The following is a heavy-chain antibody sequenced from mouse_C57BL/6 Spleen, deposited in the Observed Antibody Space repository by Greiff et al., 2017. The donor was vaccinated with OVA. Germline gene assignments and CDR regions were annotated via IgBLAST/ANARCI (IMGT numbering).Heavy chain of an antibody. CDR3: ANYCGSSFWFAY. V-gene: IGHV1-55*01. D-gene: IGHD1-1*01. J-gene: IGHJ3*01. Sequence: QVQLQQPGAELVKPGASVKMSCKASGYTFTSYWITWVKQRPGQGLEWIGDIYPGSGSTNYNEKFKSKATLTVDTSSSTAYMHLSSLTSEDSAVYYCANYCGSSFWFAYWGQGTLVTVSA. CDR2: IYPGSGST. CDR1: GYTFTSYW.